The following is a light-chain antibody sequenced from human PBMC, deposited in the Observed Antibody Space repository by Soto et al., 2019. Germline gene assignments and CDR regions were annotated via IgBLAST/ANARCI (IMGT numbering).Light chain of an antibody. V-gene: IGKV3-15*01. Sequence: IVMTQSPATLSVSPGGSATLSGRASQSINKKLAWYQQVPGQDPRLRIYGSSTKATGIPVPFRGRGSGTDFTLTIRSPQSIDVAVSYYEQYNDCDPYTFGPGTTVFIK. CDR1: QSINKK. CDR2: GSS. J-gene: IGKJ3*01. CDR3: EQYNDCDPYT.